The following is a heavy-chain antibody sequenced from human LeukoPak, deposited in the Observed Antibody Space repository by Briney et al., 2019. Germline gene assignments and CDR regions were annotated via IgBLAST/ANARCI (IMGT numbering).Heavy chain of an antibody. CDR1: GFTFSSSS. J-gene: IGHJ4*02. CDR3: AREGGYCSGGSCRFFDY. CDR2: ISPSSSYI. V-gene: IGHV3-21*06. D-gene: IGHD2-15*01. Sequence: GGSLRLSCAASGFTFSSSSMNWVRQAPGKGLEFVSSISPSSSYIYYADSVKGRFTISRDNAKNSLFLQMNSLRAEDTAVYYCAREGGYCSGGSCRFFDYWGQGTLVTVSS.